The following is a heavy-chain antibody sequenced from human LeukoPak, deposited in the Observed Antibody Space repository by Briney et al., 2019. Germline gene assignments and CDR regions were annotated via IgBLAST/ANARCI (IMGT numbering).Heavy chain of an antibody. J-gene: IGHJ5*02. CDR1: GCTFSSYR. D-gene: IGHD5-24*01. V-gene: IGHV3-21*01. Sequence: GGSLRLSCAASGCTFSSYRMNWVRQAPGKGLEWVSAISSSSSYIYYADSVKGRFTISRDNAKNSLYLQMNSLRAEDTAVYYCAREGGDGYNNDNWFDPWGQGTLVTVSS. CDR2: ISSSSSYI. CDR3: AREGGDGYNNDNWFDP.